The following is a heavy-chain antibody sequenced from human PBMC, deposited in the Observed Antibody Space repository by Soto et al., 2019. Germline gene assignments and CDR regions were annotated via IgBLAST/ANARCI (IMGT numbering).Heavy chain of an antibody. D-gene: IGHD3-3*01. CDR3: ADFGHSLGVDV. Sequence: EVQVVESGGGLVQPGGSLRLSCTASGLTFSDHYMDWVRQAPGKGLEWVGRIKKKTDGYTTQYAASVKGRFTISRDDSKNSLYLQMNSLKIEDTAVYYCADFGHSLGVDVWGQGTTVTVSS. J-gene: IGHJ6*02. V-gene: IGHV3-72*01. CDR2: IKKKTDGYTT. CDR1: GLTFSDHY.